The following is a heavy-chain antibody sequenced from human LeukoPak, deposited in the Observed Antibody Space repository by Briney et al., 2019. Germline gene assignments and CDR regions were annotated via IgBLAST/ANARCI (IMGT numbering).Heavy chain of an antibody. Sequence: GGSLRLSCAASGFTFSSYWMHWVRQAPGEGLVWVSRINNDASSTSYADSVKGRFTISRDNAKNTLYLQMNSLRAGDTAVYYCASLVVTDNWAFDIWGQGTMVIGSS. CDR2: INNDASST. V-gene: IGHV3-74*01. CDR1: GFTFSSYW. D-gene: IGHD2-21*02. CDR3: ASLVVTDNWAFDI. J-gene: IGHJ3*02.